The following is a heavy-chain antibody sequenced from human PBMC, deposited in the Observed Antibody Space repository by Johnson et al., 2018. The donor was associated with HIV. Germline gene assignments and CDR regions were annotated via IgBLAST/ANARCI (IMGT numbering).Heavy chain of an antibody. Sequence: VQLVESGGGLVQPGRSLRLSCAASGFTFDDYAMHWVRQAPGKGLEWVSRISSDGTDTYYADSVKGRFTISRDNSRNSLYLQMNSLRAEDTAVYYCARESANSGRYSGAFDIWGQGAMVSVSA. V-gene: IGHV3-9*01. CDR3: ARESANSGRYSGAFDI. CDR2: ISSDGTDT. J-gene: IGHJ3*02. CDR1: GFTFDDYA. D-gene: IGHD1-26*01.